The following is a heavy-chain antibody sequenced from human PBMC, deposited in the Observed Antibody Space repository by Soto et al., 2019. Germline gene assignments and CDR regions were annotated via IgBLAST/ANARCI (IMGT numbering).Heavy chain of an antibody. V-gene: IGHV4-4*07. CDR2: IYATGSS. Sequence: LSLTCNVSGASLRGYYWSWIRQPPGKGLEWIGRIYATGSSDYNPSLKSGITISVDMSKKQFSLTLRSVTAADTAMYYCVRDGTKNLRDWFDPWGQGILVTVSS. CDR3: VRDGTKNLRDWFDP. J-gene: IGHJ5*02. CDR1: GASLRGYY. D-gene: IGHD1-26*01.